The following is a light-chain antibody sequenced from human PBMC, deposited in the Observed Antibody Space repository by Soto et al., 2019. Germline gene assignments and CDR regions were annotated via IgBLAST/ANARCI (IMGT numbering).Light chain of an antibody. CDR3: LQYNVYPLS. J-gene: IGKJ4*01. V-gene: IGKV1-5*03. Sequence: DIQMTQSPSTLSASVGDRVTITCRAGQNINGSLAWYQQRPGKAPNLLIHKASILEVGVPSRFSGSASGTEFTLTISSLQPDDFAFYFCLQYNVYPLSFGGGTKVEIK. CDR1: QNINGS. CDR2: KAS.